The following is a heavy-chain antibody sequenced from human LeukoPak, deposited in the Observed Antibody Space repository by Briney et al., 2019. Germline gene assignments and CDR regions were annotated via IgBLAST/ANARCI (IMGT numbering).Heavy chain of an antibody. Sequence: GGSLRLSCAASGFTFSTYSMNWVRQAPGKGLEWVSYISSSSSTIYYADSVKGRFTISRDNAENSLYLQMNILRAEDTAVYYCAREGPNYYYGMDVWGQGTTVTVSS. J-gene: IGHJ6*02. CDR1: GFTFSTYS. V-gene: IGHV3-48*04. CDR2: ISSSSSTI. CDR3: AREGPNYYYGMDV.